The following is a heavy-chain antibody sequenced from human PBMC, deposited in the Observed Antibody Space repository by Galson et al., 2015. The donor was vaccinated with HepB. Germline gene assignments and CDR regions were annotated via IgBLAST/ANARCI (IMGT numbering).Heavy chain of an antibody. CDR2: ISYDGSNK. V-gene: IGHV3-30*18. Sequence: SLRLSCAASGFTFSSYGMHWVRQAPGKGLEWVAVISYDGSNKYYADSVKGRFTISRDNSKNTLYLQMNSLRAEDTAVYYCAKDGPSTTGTNDVTLADYWGQGTLVTVSS. CDR1: GFTFSSYG. J-gene: IGHJ4*02. CDR3: AKDGPSTTGTNDVTLADY. D-gene: IGHD1-1*01.